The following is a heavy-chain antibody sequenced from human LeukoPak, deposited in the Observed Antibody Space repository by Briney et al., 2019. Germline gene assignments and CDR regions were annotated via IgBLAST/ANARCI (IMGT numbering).Heavy chain of an antibody. CDR1: GFTFSSSA. V-gene: IGHV3-30-3*01. Sequence: PGRSLRLSCAASGFTFSSSAMHWVRQAPDKELEWVAVISYDGSNKYYADSVKGRFTISRDNSKNTLYLQMNSLRADDTAVYYCARDRDSSGWYEGFDYWGQGTLVTVSS. D-gene: IGHD6-19*01. CDR3: ARDRDSSGWYEGFDY. J-gene: IGHJ4*02. CDR2: ISYDGSNK.